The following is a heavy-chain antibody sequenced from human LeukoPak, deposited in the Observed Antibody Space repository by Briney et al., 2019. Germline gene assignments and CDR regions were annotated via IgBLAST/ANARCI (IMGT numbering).Heavy chain of an antibody. CDR1: GGSFSGYY. V-gene: IGHV4-34*01. Sequence: SETLSLTCAVYGGSFSGYYWSWIRQPPGEGLEWIGEINHSESTNYNPSLKSRVTISVDTSKNQFSLKLSSVTAADTAVYYCARAGTGDCSSTSCTVDYWGQGTLVTVSS. CDR3: ARAGTGDCSSTSCTVDY. D-gene: IGHD2-2*01. CDR2: INHSEST. J-gene: IGHJ4*02.